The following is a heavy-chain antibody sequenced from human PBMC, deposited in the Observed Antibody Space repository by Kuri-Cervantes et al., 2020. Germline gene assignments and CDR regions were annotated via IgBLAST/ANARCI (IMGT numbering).Heavy chain of an antibody. CDR3: ARCCDSSGYYYDY. J-gene: IGHJ4*02. Sequence: SETLSLTCAVYGGSFSGYYWSWIRQPPGKGLEWIGEINHSGSTNLNPSLKSRVTISVDTPKNQFSLKLSPVTAADTAVYYCARCCDSSGYYYDYWGQGTLVTVSS. CDR1: GGSFSGYY. V-gene: IGHV4-34*01. D-gene: IGHD3-22*01. CDR2: INHSGST.